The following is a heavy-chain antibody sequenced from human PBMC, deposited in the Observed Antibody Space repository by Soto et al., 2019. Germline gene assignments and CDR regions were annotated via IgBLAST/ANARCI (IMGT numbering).Heavy chain of an antibody. CDR1: GYSFTSYW. V-gene: IGHV5-10-1*01. Sequence: GESLKISCKGSGYSFTSYWISWVRQMPGNGLEWMGRIDPSDSYTNYSPAFQGHVTISADKSISTAYLQWSSLKASDTAMYYCARRRGGSGRRNYGMDVWGQGTTVTVSS. D-gene: IGHD3-10*01. J-gene: IGHJ6*02. CDR3: ARRRGGSGRRNYGMDV. CDR2: IDPSDSYT.